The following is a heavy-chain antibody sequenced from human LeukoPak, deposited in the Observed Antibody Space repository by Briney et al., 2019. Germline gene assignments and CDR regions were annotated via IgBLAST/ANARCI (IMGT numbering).Heavy chain of an antibody. CDR3: ASDSSSWYVRWPRAEYFQH. V-gene: IGHV3-23*01. CDR2: ISGSGGST. D-gene: IGHD6-13*01. Sequence: GGSLRLSCAASGFTFSSYAMSWVRPAPGKGLEWVSAISGSGGSTYYADSVKGRFTISRDNSKNTLYLQMNSLRAEDTAVYYCASDSSSWYVRWPRAEYFQHWGQGTLVTVSS. CDR1: GFTFSSYA. J-gene: IGHJ1*01.